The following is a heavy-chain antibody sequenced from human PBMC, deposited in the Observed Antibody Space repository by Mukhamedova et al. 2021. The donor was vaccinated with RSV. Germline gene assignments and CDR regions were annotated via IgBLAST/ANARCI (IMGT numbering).Heavy chain of an antibody. CDR3: AKDGGGSGWYMDY. J-gene: IGHJ4*02. CDR2: GSGGGT. Sequence: GSGGGTYYADSVKGRFTISRDNSKNTLYLQMNSLRAEDTAVYYCAKDGGGSGWYMDYLGQGTLVTVSS. D-gene: IGHD6-19*01. V-gene: IGHV3-23*01.